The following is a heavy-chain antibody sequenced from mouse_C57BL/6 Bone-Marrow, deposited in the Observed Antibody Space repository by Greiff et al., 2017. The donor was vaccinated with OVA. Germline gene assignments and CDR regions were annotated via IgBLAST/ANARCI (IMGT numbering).Heavy chain of an antibody. CDR2: IDPNSGGT. J-gene: IGHJ1*03. V-gene: IGHV1-72*01. CDR1: GYTFTSYW. D-gene: IGHD1-1*02. Sequence: QVQLQQPGAELVKPGASVKLSCKASGYTFTSYWMHWVKQRPGRGLEWIGMIDPNSGGTKYNEKFKSKATLTVDKPSSTAYMQLSSLTSEDSAVYYGARGKGLWWGYFDVWGTGTTVTVAS. CDR3: ARGKGLWWGYFDV.